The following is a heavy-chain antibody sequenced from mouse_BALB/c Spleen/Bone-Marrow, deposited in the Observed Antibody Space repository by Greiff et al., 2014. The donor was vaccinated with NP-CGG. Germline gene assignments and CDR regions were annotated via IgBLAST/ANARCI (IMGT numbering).Heavy chain of an antibody. CDR3: ARSGGHYLYWYFDV. Sequence: LVKTGASVKISCKTSGYSFTNYYIHWVKQSHGKSPEWIGYISCYKGATSYNQKFKGKATFTVDTSSSTAYMQFNSLTSEDSAVYYCARSGGHYLYWYFDVWGAGTTVTVSP. D-gene: IGHD2-1*01. V-gene: IGHV1S34*01. CDR1: GYSFTNYY. J-gene: IGHJ1*01. CDR2: ISCYKGAT.